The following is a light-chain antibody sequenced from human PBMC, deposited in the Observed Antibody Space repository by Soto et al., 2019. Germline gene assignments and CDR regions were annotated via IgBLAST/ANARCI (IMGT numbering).Light chain of an antibody. V-gene: IGLV2-23*02. Sequence: QSVLTQPASVSGSSGQSITISCTGTNSDLGTYNLVSWYQQHPGKAPKTIIYEVTKRPSGVSKRFSGSKSGNTASLTISGLQAEDEADYYCCSYVGSNIFYVFGTGTKVTVL. J-gene: IGLJ1*01. CDR1: NSDLGTYNL. CDR2: EVT. CDR3: CSYVGSNIFYV.